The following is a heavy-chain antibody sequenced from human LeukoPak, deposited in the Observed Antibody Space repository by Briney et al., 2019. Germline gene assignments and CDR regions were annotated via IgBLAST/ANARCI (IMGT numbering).Heavy chain of an antibody. CDR2: INTNTGNP. J-gene: IGHJ6*02. D-gene: IGHD2-15*01. CDR1: GYTFTSYA. Sequence: ASVTVSCKASGYTFTSYAMNWVRRAPGQGLEWMGWINTNTGNPTYAQGFTGRFVFSLDTSVSTAYLQISSLKAEDTAVYYCARGTRGPYYYGMDVWGQGTTVTVSS. V-gene: IGHV7-4-1*02. CDR3: ARGTRGPYYYGMDV.